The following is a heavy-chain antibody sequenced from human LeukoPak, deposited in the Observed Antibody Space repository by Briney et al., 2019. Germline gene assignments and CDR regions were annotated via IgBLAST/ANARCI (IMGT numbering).Heavy chain of an antibody. V-gene: IGHV4-34*01. CDR1: GGSFRGYY. J-gene: IGHJ4*02. D-gene: IGHD6-13*01. Sequence: SETLSLTCAVYGGSFRGYYWSWIRQPPGKGPERIGDIYHSGSTNYNPSLKSRVTVSVDTSKNLFSLKLSSVTAADTAVYYCARGRPLSSSWSLVDYWGQGTLVTVSS. CDR3: ARGRPLSSSWSLVDY. CDR2: IYHSGST.